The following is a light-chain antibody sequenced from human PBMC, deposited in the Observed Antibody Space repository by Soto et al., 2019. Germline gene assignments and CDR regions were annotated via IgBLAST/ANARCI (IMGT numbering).Light chain of an antibody. CDR1: QSVLYSSSNKNF. CDR3: QQYHSSPTT. Sequence: DIVMTQSPDSLAVSLGERATINCNSSQSVLYSSSNKNFLAWYQQKPGQPPKLFIYWASTRDSGVPDRFRGSGSGTDFTLTISSLQAEDVAVYYCQQYHSSPTTFGQGTKLEIK. J-gene: IGKJ2*01. CDR2: WAS. V-gene: IGKV4-1*01.